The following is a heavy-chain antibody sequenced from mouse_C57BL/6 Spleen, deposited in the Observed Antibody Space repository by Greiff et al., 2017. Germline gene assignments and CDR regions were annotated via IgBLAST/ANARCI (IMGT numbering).Heavy chain of an antibody. CDR2: IRNKANGYTT. J-gene: IGHJ4*01. Sequence: EVQGVESGGGLVQPGGSLSLSCAASGFTFTDYYMSWVRQPPGKGLDWLGFIRNKANGYTTEYSVSLKGRFTISRDNSQSILYLQINALRAEDSATYYCARLPVCDSSLYAMDYWGQGTSVTVSS. D-gene: IGHD1-1*01. CDR3: ARLPVCDSSLYAMDY. V-gene: IGHV7-3*01. CDR1: GFTFTDYY.